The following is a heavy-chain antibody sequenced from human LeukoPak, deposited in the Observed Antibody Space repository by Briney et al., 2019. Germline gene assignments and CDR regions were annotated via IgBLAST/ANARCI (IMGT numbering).Heavy chain of an antibody. Sequence: ASVKVSCKASGYTFTSYGISWVRQAPGQGLERMGWISAYNGNTNYAQKLQGRVTMTTDTSTSTAYMELRSLRSDDTAVYYCARFPFAPYSNSWYEVDYWGQGTLVTVSS. CDR1: GYTFTSYG. CDR3: ARFPFAPYSNSWYEVDY. V-gene: IGHV1-18*01. J-gene: IGHJ4*02. CDR2: ISAYNGNT. D-gene: IGHD6-13*01.